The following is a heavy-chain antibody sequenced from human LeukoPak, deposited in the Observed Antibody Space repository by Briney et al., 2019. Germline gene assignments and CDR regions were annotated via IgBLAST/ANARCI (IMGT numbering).Heavy chain of an antibody. CDR2: INTEGSIT. J-gene: IGHJ3*02. Sequence: GESLKISCAASGFTFSAYWMHWVRQAPGKGLVWVSRINTEGSITTCADSVKGRFTISRDNAKNTLYLQMNGLRADDTAVYFCARDGYNLHAFDIWGQGTMVAVSS. CDR3: ARDGYNLHAFDI. V-gene: IGHV3-74*01. CDR1: GFTFSAYW. D-gene: IGHD5-24*01.